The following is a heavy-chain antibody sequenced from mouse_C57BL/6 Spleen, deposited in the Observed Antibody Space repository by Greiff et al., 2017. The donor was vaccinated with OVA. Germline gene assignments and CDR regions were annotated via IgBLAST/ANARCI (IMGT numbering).Heavy chain of an antibody. J-gene: IGHJ4*01. D-gene: IGHD1-1*01. V-gene: IGHV5-4*01. CDR3: ARDEGDYYGSEDYAMDY. CDR1: GFTFSSYA. Sequence: EVKVVESGGGLVKPGGSLKLSCAASGFTFSSYAMSWVRQTPEKRLEWVATISDGGSYTYYPDNVKGRFTISRDNAKNNLYLQMSHLKSEDTAMYYCARDEGDYYGSEDYAMDYWGQGTSVTVSS. CDR2: ISDGGSYT.